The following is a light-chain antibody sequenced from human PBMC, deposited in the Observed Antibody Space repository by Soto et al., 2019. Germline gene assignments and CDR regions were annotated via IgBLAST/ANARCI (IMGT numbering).Light chain of an antibody. CDR1: QGISSS. Sequence: IQLAQSPSSLSASVGDRVTITCRASQGISSSLAWYQQKPGKAPKLLIYAAYTLQSGVQSRFSGSGSGTDFTLTIRSLQPEDFATYFCQQLNSYPFTFGQGTRLEIK. CDR2: AAY. CDR3: QQLNSYPFT. J-gene: IGKJ5*01. V-gene: IGKV1-9*01.